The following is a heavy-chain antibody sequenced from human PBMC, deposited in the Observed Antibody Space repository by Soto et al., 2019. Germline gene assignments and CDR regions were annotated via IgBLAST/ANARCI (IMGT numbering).Heavy chain of an antibody. CDR2: IIPILGIA. Sequence: QVQLVQSGAEVKKPGSSVKVSCKASGGTFSSYTIRWVRQAPGQGLEWMGRIIPILGIANYAQKFQGRVTITADKSTSTADMEMRSLRYEDTGVYYCAGYGGAFDIWGQGTMVTVSS. CDR3: AGYGGAFDI. D-gene: IGHD4-17*01. CDR1: GGTFSSYT. V-gene: IGHV1-69*02. J-gene: IGHJ3*02.